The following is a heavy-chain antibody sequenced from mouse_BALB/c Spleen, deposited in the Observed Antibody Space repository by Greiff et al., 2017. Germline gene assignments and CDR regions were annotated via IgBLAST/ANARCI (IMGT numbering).Heavy chain of an antibody. Sequence: QVQLKQSGAELVRPGSSVKISCKASGYAFSSYWMNWVKQRPGQGLEWIGQIYPGDGDTNYNGKFKGKATLTADKSSSTAYMQLSSLTSEDSAVYFCARDYLFAYWGQGTLVTVSA. J-gene: IGHJ3*01. CDR2: IYPGDGDT. D-gene: IGHD1-1*02. V-gene: IGHV1-80*01. CDR3: ARDYLFAY. CDR1: GYAFSSYW.